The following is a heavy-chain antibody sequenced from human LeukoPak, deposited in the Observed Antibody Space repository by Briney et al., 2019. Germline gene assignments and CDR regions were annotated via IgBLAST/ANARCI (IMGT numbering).Heavy chain of an antibody. V-gene: IGHV4-30-2*01. J-gene: IGHJ3*02. D-gene: IGHD3-3*01. CDR2: IYHSGST. Sequence: SETLSLTCTVSGGSISSGGYYWSWIRQPQGKGLEWIGYIYHSGSTYYNPSLKSRVTISVDTSKNQFSLKLSSVTAADTAVYYCARVYDFWSGYSPPSFDIWGQGTMVTVSS. CDR1: GGSISSGGYY. CDR3: ARVYDFWSGYSPPSFDI.